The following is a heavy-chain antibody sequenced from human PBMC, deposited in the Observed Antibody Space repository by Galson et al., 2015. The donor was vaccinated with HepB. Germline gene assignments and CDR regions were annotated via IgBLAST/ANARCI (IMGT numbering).Heavy chain of an antibody. D-gene: IGHD3-10*01. Sequence: SLRLSCAASGFIFSSYAMHWVRQAPGKGLEWVAVISYDGTNKYYADSVKGRFTISRDNSKNTLYLQVNSLRAEDTAVYYCARDRYGWGITMVRGVMFDCWGQGTLVTVSS. CDR2: ISYDGTNK. CDR1: GFIFSSYA. CDR3: ARDRYGWGITMVRGVMFDC. V-gene: IGHV3-30*04. J-gene: IGHJ4*02.